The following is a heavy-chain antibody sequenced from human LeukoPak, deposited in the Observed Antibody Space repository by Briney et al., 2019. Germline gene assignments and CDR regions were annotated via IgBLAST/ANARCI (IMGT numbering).Heavy chain of an antibody. D-gene: IGHD6-13*01. V-gene: IGHV1-2*02. CDR2: INPNSGGT. CDR1: GYTFTGYY. J-gene: IGHJ5*02. CDR3: ARAGIAAAAGHNWFDP. Sequence: GASVKVSCRASGYTFTGYYMHWVRQAPGQGLEWMGWINPNSGGTNYAQKFQGRVTMTRDTSISTAYMELSRLRSDDTAVYYCARAGIAAAAGHNWFDPWGQGTLVTVSS.